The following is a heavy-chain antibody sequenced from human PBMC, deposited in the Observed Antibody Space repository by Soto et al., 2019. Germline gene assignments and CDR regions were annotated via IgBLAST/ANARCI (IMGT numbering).Heavy chain of an antibody. CDR3: ARSIAGLAYYYYGMDV. J-gene: IGHJ6*02. CDR2: IYHSGST. CDR1: GGSISSGGYS. V-gene: IGHV4-30-2*01. Sequence: QLQLQESGSGLVKPSQTLSLTCAVSGGSISSGGYSWSWIRQPPGKGLEWIGYIYHSGSTYYNPSLKRRVPRSGDRSKNQSSLKLSSVTAADTAVYYCARSIAGLAYYYYGMDVWGQGTTVTVSS. D-gene: IGHD6-6*01.